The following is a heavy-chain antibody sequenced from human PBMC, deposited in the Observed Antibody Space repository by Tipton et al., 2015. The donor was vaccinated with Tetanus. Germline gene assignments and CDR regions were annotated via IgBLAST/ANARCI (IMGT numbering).Heavy chain of an antibody. Sequence: LRLSCSVSGASISSGGYFWNWIRHRPGKGLEWIGYIYYSGSTFYNPSLKSRVTISVDTSNNQFSLRLSSVTAADTAVYYCARDRRDFAYDSRGFYSPLYYFDNWGQGVRVTVSS. D-gene: IGHD3-22*01. J-gene: IGHJ4*02. CDR3: ARDRRDFAYDSRGFYSPLYYFDN. V-gene: IGHV4-31*03. CDR1: GASISSGGYF. CDR2: IYYSGST.